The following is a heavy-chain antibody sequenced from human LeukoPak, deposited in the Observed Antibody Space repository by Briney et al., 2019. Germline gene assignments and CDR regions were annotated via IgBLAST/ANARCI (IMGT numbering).Heavy chain of an antibody. CDR2: IKQDGSEK. D-gene: IGHD3-22*01. Sequence: PGGSLRLSCAASGFTFSSYWMSWVRQAPGKGLEWVANIKQDGSEKYYADSVKGRFTISRDNSKNTLYLQMNSLRAEDTAVYYCAKDPTHYRVWDDYDSRRLSHWGQGTLVTVSS. J-gene: IGHJ4*02. CDR3: AKDPTHYRVWDDYDSRRLSH. V-gene: IGHV3-7*01. CDR1: GFTFSSYW.